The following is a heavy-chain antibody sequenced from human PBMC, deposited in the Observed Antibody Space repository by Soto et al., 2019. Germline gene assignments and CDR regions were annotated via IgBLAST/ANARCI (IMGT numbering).Heavy chain of an antibody. CDR3: ARGGDVNYYHGMDV. Sequence: QVQLVQSGGEVKKPGASVKLSCTASGYTFTSYGISWVRQAPRQGLEWMGWISAYNGKTNYAQNVQGRVTMTIDTSTRTAYMDLRSLRSDDTAVYYCARGGDVNYYHGMDVWGQGTTVTVSS. CDR2: ISAYNGKT. V-gene: IGHV1-18*01. CDR1: GYTFTSYG. D-gene: IGHD5-12*01. J-gene: IGHJ6*02.